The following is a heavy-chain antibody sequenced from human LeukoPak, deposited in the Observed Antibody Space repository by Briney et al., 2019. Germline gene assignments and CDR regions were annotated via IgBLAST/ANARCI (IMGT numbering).Heavy chain of an antibody. V-gene: IGHV4-34*01. J-gene: IGHJ5*02. Sequence: PSETLSLTCAVYGGSFSGYYWSWIRQPPGKGLEWIGEINHSGSTNYNPSLKSRVTISVDTSKNQFSLKLSSVTAADTAVYYCAKSTSGSPINWFDPWGQGTLVTVSS. CDR3: AKSTSGSPINWFDP. CDR2: INHSGST. D-gene: IGHD1-26*01. CDR1: GGSFSGYY.